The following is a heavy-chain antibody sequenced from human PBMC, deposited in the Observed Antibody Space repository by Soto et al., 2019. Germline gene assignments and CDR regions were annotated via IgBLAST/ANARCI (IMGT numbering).Heavy chain of an antibody. Sequence: QVQLVESGGGVVQPGRSLRLSCAASGFTFSSYAMHWVRQAPGKGLEWVAVISYDGSNKYYADSVKGRFTISRDNSKNKLYLQMNSLRAEDTAVYYCARDRLGYCSGGSCYSVDYWGQGTLVTVSS. J-gene: IGHJ4*02. V-gene: IGHV3-30-3*01. CDR3: ARDRLGYCSGGSCYSVDY. CDR1: GFTFSSYA. D-gene: IGHD2-15*01. CDR2: ISYDGSNK.